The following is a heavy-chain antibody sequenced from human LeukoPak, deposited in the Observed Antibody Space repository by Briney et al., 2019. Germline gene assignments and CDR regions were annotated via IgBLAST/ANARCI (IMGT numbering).Heavy chain of an antibody. Sequence: ASVTVSCQGSGYTLTELSMHWVRQAPGKGLEWMGGFDPEDGETIYAQKFQGRVTMTEDTSTDTAYMELSSLRSEDTAVYYCATDSGWFWGQGTLVTVSS. CDR3: ATDSGWF. J-gene: IGHJ4*02. CDR2: FDPEDGET. CDR1: GYTLTELS. V-gene: IGHV1-24*01. D-gene: IGHD6-19*01.